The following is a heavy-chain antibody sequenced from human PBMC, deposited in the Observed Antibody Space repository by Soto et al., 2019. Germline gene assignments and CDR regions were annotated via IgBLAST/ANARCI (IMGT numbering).Heavy chain of an antibody. CDR2: IKQDGSEK. D-gene: IGHD3-3*01. Sequence: ESGGGVVQPGGSLRLSCAASGFTFSTYWMSWVRQAPGKGLEWVANIKQDGSEKYYVDSVKGRFTISRDNAKKSLYLQMNSLRAEDTAVYYCARQYYDFWSGYHYWYFDLWGRGTLVTVSS. V-gene: IGHV3-7*03. CDR3: ARQYYDFWSGYHYWYFDL. CDR1: GFTFSTYW. J-gene: IGHJ2*01.